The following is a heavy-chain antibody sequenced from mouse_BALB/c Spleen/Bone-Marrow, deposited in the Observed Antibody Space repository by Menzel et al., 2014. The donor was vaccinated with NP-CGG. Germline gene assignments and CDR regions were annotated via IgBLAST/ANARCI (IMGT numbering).Heavy chain of an antibody. V-gene: IGHV1-19*01. CDR3: AISPYGNFYAMDY. J-gene: IGHJ4*01. CDR1: GYTFTDYY. D-gene: IGHD2-1*01. CDR2: VNPYNGGT. Sequence: EVQLQQSGPELVKPGASVKMSCKASGYTFTDYYMDWVKQSHGESFEWIGRVNPYNGGTSYNQKFKGKATLTVDKSSSTAYMEVNSLTSEDSAVYYCAISPYGNFYAMDYWGQGTSVTVSS.